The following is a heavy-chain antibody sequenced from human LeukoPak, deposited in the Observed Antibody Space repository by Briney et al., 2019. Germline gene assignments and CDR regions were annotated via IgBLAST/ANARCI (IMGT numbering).Heavy chain of an antibody. CDR1: GASFNTYY. V-gene: IGHV4-34*01. CDR2: VNLSGST. J-gene: IGHJ4*02. Sequence: PSETLSLTCAVYGASFNTYYWSWIRHPPGKGLEWIGEVNLSGSTNYNPSLKSRVTISVDTSKNQFSLKLSSVTAADTAVYYCARSGYNSNWYGNYWGQGTLVTVSS. D-gene: IGHD6-13*01. CDR3: ARSGYNSNWYGNY.